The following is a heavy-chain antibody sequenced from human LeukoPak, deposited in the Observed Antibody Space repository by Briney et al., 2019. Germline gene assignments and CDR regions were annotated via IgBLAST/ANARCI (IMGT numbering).Heavy chain of an antibody. CDR3: ARVPRNYGGNSEDY. V-gene: IGHV4-59*01. Sequence: SETLSLTCTVSGVSIASYYWSWIRQPPGKGLEWIGYIYYSGSTNYNPSLKSRVTISVDTSKNQFSLKLSSVTAADTAVYYCARVPRNYGGNSEDYWGQGTLVTVSS. J-gene: IGHJ4*02. CDR2: IYYSGST. D-gene: IGHD4-23*01. CDR1: GVSIASYY.